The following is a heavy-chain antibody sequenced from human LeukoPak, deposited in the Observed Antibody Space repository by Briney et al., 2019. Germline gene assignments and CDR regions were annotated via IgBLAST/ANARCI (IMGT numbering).Heavy chain of an antibody. J-gene: IGHJ4*02. CDR1: GFTFNTYW. Sequence: GGSLRLSCAASGFTFNTYWMSWVRQAPGKGLEWVANIKQDGSEKYYVDSVKGRFTISRDNAKNSLNLQMNSLRAEDTAVYYCAKDLRFGELLTLDYWGQGTLVTVSS. CDR2: IKQDGSEK. CDR3: AKDLRFGELLTLDY. D-gene: IGHD3-10*01. V-gene: IGHV3-7*01.